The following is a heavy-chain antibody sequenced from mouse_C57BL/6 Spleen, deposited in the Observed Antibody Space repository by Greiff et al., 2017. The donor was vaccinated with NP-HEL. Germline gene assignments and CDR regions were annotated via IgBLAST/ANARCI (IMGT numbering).Heavy chain of an antibody. CDR1: GFTFSSSG. CDR3: ASNYGSSFSYAMDY. Sequence: EVHLVESGGDLVKPGGSLKLSCAASGFTFSSSGMSWVRQTPDKRLEWVATISSGGSYTYYPDSVKGRFTISRDNAKNTLYLQMSSLKSEDTAMYYCASNYGSSFSYAMDYWGQGTSVTVSS. CDR2: ISSGGSYT. V-gene: IGHV5-6*01. J-gene: IGHJ4*01. D-gene: IGHD1-1*01.